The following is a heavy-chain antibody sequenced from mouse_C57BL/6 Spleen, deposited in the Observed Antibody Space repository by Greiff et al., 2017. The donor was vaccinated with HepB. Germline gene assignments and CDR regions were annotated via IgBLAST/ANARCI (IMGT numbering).Heavy chain of an antibody. V-gene: IGHV1-82*01. CDR2: IYPGDGDT. CDR1: GYAFSSSW. Sequence: QVQLQQSGPELVKPGASVKISCKASGYAFSSSWMNWVKQRPGKGLEWIGRIYPGDGDTNYNGKFKGKATLTADKSSSTAYMQLSSLTSEDSAVYFCAREGPYYGSSYGYFDVWGTGTTVTVSS. J-gene: IGHJ1*03. CDR3: AREGPYYGSSYGYFDV. D-gene: IGHD1-1*01.